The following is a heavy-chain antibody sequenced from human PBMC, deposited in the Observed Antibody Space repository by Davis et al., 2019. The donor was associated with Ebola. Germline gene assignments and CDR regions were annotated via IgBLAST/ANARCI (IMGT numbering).Heavy chain of an antibody. CDR2: ISYDASDK. CDR3: AKDLSYCSDVSCYGLDH. J-gene: IGHJ5*02. D-gene: IGHD2-15*01. V-gene: IGHV3-30*18. Sequence: PGGSLRLSCAASGFTFSSYGMHWVRQAPGKGLEWVAVISYDASDKHYADSVKGRFTISRDNSKNTLYLQLNGLRTEDTAVYYCAKDLSYCSDVSCYGLDHWGQGTLVTVSS. CDR1: GFTFSSYG.